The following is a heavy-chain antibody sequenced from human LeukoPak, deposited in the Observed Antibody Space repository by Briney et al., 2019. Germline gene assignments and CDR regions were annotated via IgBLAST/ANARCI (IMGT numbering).Heavy chain of an antibody. CDR2: ISGSGGST. CDR3: AYWGAHPY. V-gene: IGHV3-23*01. J-gene: IGHJ4*02. CDR1: GGSISSYY. D-gene: IGHD3-16*01. Sequence: PSETLSLTCTVSGGSISSYYWSWIRQPPGKGLEWVSAISGSGGSTYYADSVKGRFTISRDNSKNTLYLQMNSLRAEDTAVYYCAYWGAHPYWGQGTLVTVSS.